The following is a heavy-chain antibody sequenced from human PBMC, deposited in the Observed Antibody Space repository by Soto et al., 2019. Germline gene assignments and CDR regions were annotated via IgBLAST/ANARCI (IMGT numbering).Heavy chain of an antibody. CDR3: AIQDGTCTNGVCYSYYYGMDV. CDR1: GYTFTSYG. CDR2: ISAYNGNT. D-gene: IGHD2-8*01. V-gene: IGHV1-18*01. Sequence: GASVKVSCKASGYTFTSYGISWVRQAPGQGLEWMGWISAYNGNTNYAQKLQGRVTMTTDTSTSTAYMELRSLRSDDTAVYYCAIQDGTCTNGVCYSYYYGMDVWGQGTTVTVSS. J-gene: IGHJ6*02.